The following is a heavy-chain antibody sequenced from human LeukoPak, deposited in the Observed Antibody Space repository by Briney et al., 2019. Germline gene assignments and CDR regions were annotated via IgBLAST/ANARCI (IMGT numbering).Heavy chain of an antibody. Sequence: PSGGSLRLSCAASGFTFSSYGMNWVRQAPGKGLEWVAVISYDGSNKYYADSVKGRFTISRDNAKNSLYLQMNSLRAEDTAVYYCARLASDDAFDIWGQGTTVTVSS. J-gene: IGHJ3*02. CDR1: GFTFSSYG. D-gene: IGHD6-6*01. V-gene: IGHV3-30*03. CDR2: ISYDGSNK. CDR3: ARLASDDAFDI.